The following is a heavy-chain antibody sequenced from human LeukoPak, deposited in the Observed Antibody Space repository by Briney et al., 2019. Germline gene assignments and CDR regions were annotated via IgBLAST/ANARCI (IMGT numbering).Heavy chain of an antibody. Sequence: ASVKVSCKASGYTFTGYSMHWVRQAPGQGLEWMGIINPSGGSTSYAQKFQGRVTMTRDTSTSTVYMELSSLRSEDTAVYYCARELGLTTVTTRDDYYYYGMDVWGQGTTVTVSS. D-gene: IGHD4-17*01. V-gene: IGHV1-46*01. CDR1: GYTFTGYS. CDR2: INPSGGST. CDR3: ARELGLTTVTTRDDYYYYGMDV. J-gene: IGHJ6*02.